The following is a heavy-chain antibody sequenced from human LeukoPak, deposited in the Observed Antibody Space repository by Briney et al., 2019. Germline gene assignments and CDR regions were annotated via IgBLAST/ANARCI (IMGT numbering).Heavy chain of an antibody. Sequence: GGSLRLSCAAPGFPFSSYSMNWVRQAPGKGLEWVSSISSSSSYIYYADSVKGRFTISRDNAKNSLYLQMNSLRAEDTAVYYCAREPFYGDYDLDYWGQGTLVTVSS. CDR1: GFPFSSYS. CDR2: ISSSSSYI. D-gene: IGHD4-17*01. J-gene: IGHJ4*02. CDR3: AREPFYGDYDLDY. V-gene: IGHV3-21*01.